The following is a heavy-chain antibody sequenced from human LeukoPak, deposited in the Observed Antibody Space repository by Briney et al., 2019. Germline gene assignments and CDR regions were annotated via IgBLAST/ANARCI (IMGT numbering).Heavy chain of an antibody. CDR2: IHYSDSSN. V-gene: IGHV4-39*01. J-gene: IGHJ4*02. D-gene: IGHD2-15*01. CDR1: GASISSSSYY. Sequence: SETLSLTCTVSGASISSSSYYWGWIRQPPGKGLEWIGSIHYSDSSNYNPSYNPSLKSRVTISVDTSKNQFSLKLSSVTAADTAVYYCASRYCSSSSCHLIGGYWGRGTQVTVSS. CDR3: ASRYCSSSSCHLIGGY.